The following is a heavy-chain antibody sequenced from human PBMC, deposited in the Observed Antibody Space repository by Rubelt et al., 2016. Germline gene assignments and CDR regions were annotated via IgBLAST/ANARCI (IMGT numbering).Heavy chain of an antibody. Sequence: QVQLVQSEAEVKKPGASVKVSCKASGYTFTSYAMHWVRQAPGQRLEWMGWNHDGNGNTKYSQKFQGRVPITRDTSASTAYMELSSRRSEDTAWYYCARSKDTAMVTDADWYFDLWGRGTLVTVSS. CDR2: NHDGNGNT. CDR1: GYTFTSYA. D-gene: IGHD5-18*01. J-gene: IGHJ2*01. V-gene: IGHV1-3*01. CDR3: ARSKDTAMVTDADWYFDL.